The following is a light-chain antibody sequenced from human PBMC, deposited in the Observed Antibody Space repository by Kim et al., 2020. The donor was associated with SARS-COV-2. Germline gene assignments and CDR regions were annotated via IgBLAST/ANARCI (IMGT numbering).Light chain of an antibody. Sequence: VSPGERVTLSCRASQRVATNLAWYQQIPGQGPRLLIFGAFHRATGIPARFSGSGSGTEFTLTISSLQSEYFAVYYCQQYEDWPRTFGQGTKVDIK. V-gene: IGKV3D-15*01. CDR2: GAF. CDR3: QQYEDWPRT. J-gene: IGKJ1*01. CDR1: QRVATN.